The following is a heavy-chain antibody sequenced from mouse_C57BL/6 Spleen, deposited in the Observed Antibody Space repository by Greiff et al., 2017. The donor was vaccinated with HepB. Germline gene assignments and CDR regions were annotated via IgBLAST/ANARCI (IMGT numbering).Heavy chain of an antibody. V-gene: IGHV1-82*01. CDR1: GYAFSSSW. CDR3: ARSYVPYYFDD. Sequence: QVQLQQSGPELVKPGASVKISCKASGYAFSSSWMNWVKQRPGKGLEWIGRIYPGDGDTNYNGKFKGKATLTADKSSSTAYMQLSSLSSEDSAVYVCARSYVPYYFDDWGQGTTLTVSS. J-gene: IGHJ2*01. D-gene: IGHD6-5*01. CDR2: IYPGDGDT.